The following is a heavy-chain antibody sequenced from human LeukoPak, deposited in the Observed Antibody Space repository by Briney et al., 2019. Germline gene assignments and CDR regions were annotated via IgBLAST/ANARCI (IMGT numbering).Heavy chain of an antibody. Sequence: GGSLRLSCSASGFTFSNYDMNWVRQAPGKGLEWVSSISGLSSYTYYGESVKGRFSISRDNAKNSLYLQMNSLGAEDTATYYCGRAFPPLRTSSAGDLWGQGILVTVSS. CDR3: GRAFPPLRTSSAGDL. CDR2: ISGLSSYT. V-gene: IGHV3-21*01. CDR1: GFTFSNYD. J-gene: IGHJ4*02. D-gene: IGHD3-16*01.